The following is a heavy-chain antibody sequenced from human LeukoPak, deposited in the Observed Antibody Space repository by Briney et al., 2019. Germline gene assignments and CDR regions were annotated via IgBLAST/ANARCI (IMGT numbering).Heavy chain of an antibody. CDR2: ISGTVGST. Sequence: GGSLRLSCAASGFTFSSYAMSWVRQAPGKGLEWVSAISGTVGSTYYADSVKGRFTISRDNSKNTLYLQMNSLRAKDTAVYYCAKDRGSIAVAGIDYWGQGTLVTVSS. CDR1: GFTFSSYA. V-gene: IGHV3-23*01. J-gene: IGHJ4*02. CDR3: AKDRGSIAVAGIDY. D-gene: IGHD6-19*01.